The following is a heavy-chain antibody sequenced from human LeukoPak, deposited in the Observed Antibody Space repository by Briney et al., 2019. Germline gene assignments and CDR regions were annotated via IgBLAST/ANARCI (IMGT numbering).Heavy chain of an antibody. CDR2: IIPIFGTA. D-gene: IGHD6-13*01. J-gene: IGHJ5*02. V-gene: IGHV1-69*13. CDR3: ARRTPRGYSSSWYWFDP. CDR1: GGTFSSYA. Sequence: GASVKVSCNASGGTFSSYAISWVRQPPGQGLEWMGGIIPIFGTANYAQKFQGRVTITADESTSTAYMELSSLRSEDTAVYYCARRTPRGYSSSWYWFDPWGQGTLVTVSS.